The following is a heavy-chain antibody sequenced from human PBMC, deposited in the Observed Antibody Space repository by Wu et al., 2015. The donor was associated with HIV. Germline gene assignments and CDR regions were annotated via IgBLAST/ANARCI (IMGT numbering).Heavy chain of an antibody. D-gene: IGHD3-22*01. CDR2: ISAYNGNT. Sequence: QVQLVQSGAEVKKPGASVKVSCKASGYTFTSYGISWVRQAPGQGLEWMGWISAYNGNTNYAQKLQGRVTMTTDTSTSTAYMELRSLRSDDTAVYYCARGRWYDSSGPQAEYFQHWGQGTLVTVSS. J-gene: IGHJ1*01. CDR1: GYTFTSYG. CDR3: ARGRWYDSSGPQAEYFQH. V-gene: IGHV1-18*01.